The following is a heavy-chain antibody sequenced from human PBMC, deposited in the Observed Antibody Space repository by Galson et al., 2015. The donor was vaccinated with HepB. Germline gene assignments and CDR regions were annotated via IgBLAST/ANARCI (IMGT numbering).Heavy chain of an antibody. CDR1: GFTVSSNY. Sequence: SLRLSCAASGFTVSSNYMSWVRQAPGKGLEWVSVIYSGGSTYYADSVKGRFTISRDNSKNTLYLQMNSLRAEDTAVYYCFLGSSWDDAFDIWGQGTMVTVSS. D-gene: IGHD6-13*01. CDR2: IYSGGST. J-gene: IGHJ3*02. CDR3: FLGSSWDDAFDI. V-gene: IGHV3-53*01.